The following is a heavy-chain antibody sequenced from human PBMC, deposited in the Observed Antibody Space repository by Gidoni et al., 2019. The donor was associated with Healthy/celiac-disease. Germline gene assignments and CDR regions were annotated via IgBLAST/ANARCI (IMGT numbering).Heavy chain of an antibody. CDR1: GGSISSSSYY. J-gene: IGHJ4*02. CDR2: IYYSGST. D-gene: IGHD6-19*01. CDR3: ARRGYSSGWPDY. Sequence: QLQLQESGPGLVKPSETLSLTCTVSGGSISSSSYYWGWIRQPPGKGLEWIGSIYYSGSTYYNPSLKSRVTISVDTSKNQFSLKLSSVTAADTAVYYCARRGYSSGWPDYWGQGTLVTVSS. V-gene: IGHV4-39*01.